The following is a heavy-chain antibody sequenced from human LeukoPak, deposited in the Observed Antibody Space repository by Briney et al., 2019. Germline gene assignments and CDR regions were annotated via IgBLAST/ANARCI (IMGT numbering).Heavy chain of an antibody. Sequence: GGALKISCEGFGYSFTRYWVGWGRQMPGEGLEWMGIIYPGDSDTRYSPSFQGQVTISADKSISTAYLQWSSLKASDTAMYYCASSRIAVAPAVGAFDIWGQGTMVTVSS. J-gene: IGHJ3*02. CDR2: IYPGDSDT. V-gene: IGHV5-51*01. CDR1: GYSFTRYW. CDR3: ASSRIAVAPAVGAFDI. D-gene: IGHD6-19*01.